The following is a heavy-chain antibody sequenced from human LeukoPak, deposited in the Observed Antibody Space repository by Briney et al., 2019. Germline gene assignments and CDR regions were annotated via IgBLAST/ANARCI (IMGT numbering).Heavy chain of an antibody. J-gene: IGHJ4*02. V-gene: IGHV3-21*01. D-gene: IGHD2-2*01. Sequence: AGGSLRLSCAASGFTFSGYSMHWVRQAPGKGLEWVSSISTSSSYIYYADSVKGRFTISRDNAKNTLYLQMDSLRAEDTAVYYCASDWYHAIDYWGQGTLVTVSS. CDR3: ASDWYHAIDY. CDR2: ISTSSSYI. CDR1: GFTFSGYS.